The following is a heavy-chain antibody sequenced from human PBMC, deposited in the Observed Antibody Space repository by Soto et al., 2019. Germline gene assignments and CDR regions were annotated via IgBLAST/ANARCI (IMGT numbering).Heavy chain of an antibody. J-gene: IGHJ4*02. V-gene: IGHV3-33*01. CDR1: GLTFSSYG. CDR3: ARGRWLLDPFSN. D-gene: IGHD2-15*01. Sequence: QVQLVESGGGVVQPGTSLRLSCAASGLTFSSYGMHWVRQAPGKGLEWVAVIWYDGSNKYYADSVKGRFTISRDNSKNTLYLQMNSLRAEDTAVYYCARGRWLLDPFSNWGQGTLVTVSS. CDR2: IWYDGSNK.